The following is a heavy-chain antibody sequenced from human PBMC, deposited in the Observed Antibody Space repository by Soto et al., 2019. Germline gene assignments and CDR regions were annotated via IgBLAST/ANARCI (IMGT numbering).Heavy chain of an antibody. V-gene: IGHV6-1*01. Sequence: PSQTLSLTCAISGDSVSSNSAAWNWIRQSPSRGLEWLGRTYYRSKWYNDYAVSVKSRITINPDTSKNQFSLQLNSVTPEDTAVYYCARDYYDRPALRLGWFDPWGQGTLVTVSS. J-gene: IGHJ5*02. CDR3: ARDYYDRPALRLGWFDP. D-gene: IGHD3-22*01. CDR1: GDSVSSNSAA. CDR2: TYYRSKWYN.